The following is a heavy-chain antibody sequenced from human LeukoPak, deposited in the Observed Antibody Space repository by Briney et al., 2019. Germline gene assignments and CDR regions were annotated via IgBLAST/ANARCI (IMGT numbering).Heavy chain of an antibody. CDR1: GYTFTGYY. J-gene: IGHJ4*02. CDR2: INPNSGGT. Sequence: ASVKVSCRASGYTFTGYYMHWVRQAPGQGLEWMGWINPNSGGTNYAQKFQGRVTMTRDTSISTAYMELSRLRSDDTAVYYCAREGYSSSWYGGIGKIGDYWGQGTLVTVSS. D-gene: IGHD6-13*01. CDR3: AREGYSSSWYGGIGKIGDY. V-gene: IGHV1-2*02.